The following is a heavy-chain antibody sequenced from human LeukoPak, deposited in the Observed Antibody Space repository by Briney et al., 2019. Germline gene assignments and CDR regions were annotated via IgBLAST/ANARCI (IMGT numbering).Heavy chain of an antibody. V-gene: IGHV3-15*01. CDR2: IKSKSDGGTT. CDR1: GFTFSHAW. D-gene: IGHD3-16*01. J-gene: IGHJ4*02. CDR3: TTEMIIEPPDPY. Sequence: GGSLKLSCAASGFTFSHAWMGWVRQAPGKGLEWVGRIKSKSDGGTTDYAAPVKGRFTISRDDSKSTLYLHMNSLKTEDTAVYYCTTEMIIEPPDPYWGQGTLVTVSS.